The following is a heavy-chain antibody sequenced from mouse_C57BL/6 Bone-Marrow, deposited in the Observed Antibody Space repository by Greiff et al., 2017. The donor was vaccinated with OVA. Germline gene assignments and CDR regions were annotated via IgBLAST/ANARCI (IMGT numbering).Heavy chain of an antibody. Sequence: VQLQQPGAELVMPGASVKLSCKASGYTFTSYWMHWVKQRPGQGLEWIGEIDPSDSYTNYNQKFKGKSTLTVDKSSSTAYMQLSSLTSEDSAVYYCARYQRGYIDVWGTGTTVTVSS. CDR1: GYTFTSYW. V-gene: IGHV1-69*01. CDR3: ARYQRGYIDV. J-gene: IGHJ1*03. CDR2: IDPSDSYT.